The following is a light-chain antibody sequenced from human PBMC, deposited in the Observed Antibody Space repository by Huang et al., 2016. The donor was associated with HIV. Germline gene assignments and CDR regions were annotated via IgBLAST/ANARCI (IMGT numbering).Light chain of an antibody. CDR1: QGISNS. CDR3: QQYYSTLGLT. J-gene: IGKJ4*01. V-gene: IGKV1-NL1*01. Sequence: DIQMTQSPSSLSASVGDRVTITCRASQGISNSVAWYQQKAGKAPKLLVYAASRLESGVPSRFSGSGSGTDYSLTISSLQPEDFATYYCQQYYSTLGLTFGGGTKVEIK. CDR2: AAS.